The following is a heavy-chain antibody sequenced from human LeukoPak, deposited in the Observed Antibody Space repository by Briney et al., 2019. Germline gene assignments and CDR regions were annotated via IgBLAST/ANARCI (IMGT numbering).Heavy chain of an antibody. J-gene: IGHJ4*02. CDR1: GFTFSSYA. CDR2: ISGSGGST. Sequence: GGSLRLSCAASGFTFSSYAMSWVRQAPGKGLEWVSAISGSGGSTYYADSVRGRITISRDNSKNSLYLQMNSLTAEDTAIYYCARSVGATMRKNLYFDYWGQGTLVTVSS. V-gene: IGHV3-23*01. D-gene: IGHD1-26*01. CDR3: ARSVGATMRKNLYFDY.